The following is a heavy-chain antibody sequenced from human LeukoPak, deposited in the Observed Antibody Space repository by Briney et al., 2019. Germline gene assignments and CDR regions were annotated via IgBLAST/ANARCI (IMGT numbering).Heavy chain of an antibody. Sequence: PGGSLRLSCAASGFTFSSYWMHWVRQAPGKGLVWVSRINSDGSSTSYADSVKGRFTISRDNAKNTLYLQMNSLRAEDTAVYYCARAVFKGGPTDYWGQGTLVTVSS. V-gene: IGHV3-74*01. CDR1: GFTFSSYW. D-gene: IGHD3-16*01. CDR3: ARAVFKGGPTDY. CDR2: INSDGSST. J-gene: IGHJ4*02.